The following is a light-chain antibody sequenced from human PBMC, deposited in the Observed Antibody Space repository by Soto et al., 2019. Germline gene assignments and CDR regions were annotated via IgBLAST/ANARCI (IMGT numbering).Light chain of an antibody. CDR1: QGISNY. V-gene: IGKV1-27*01. Sequence: DIQMTQSPSSLSASVGDRVTITCRASQGISNYLAWYQQKPGKVPNLLIYGASTLQSGVPSRFSGSGSGTFFTLTISSLQPADVANYFCKKYNSAPWTFGQGTKVEIK. J-gene: IGKJ1*01. CDR2: GAS. CDR3: KKYNSAPWT.